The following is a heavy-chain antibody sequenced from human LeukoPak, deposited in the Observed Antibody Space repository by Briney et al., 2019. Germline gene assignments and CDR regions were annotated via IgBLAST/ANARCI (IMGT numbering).Heavy chain of an antibody. V-gene: IGHV4-34*01. CDR2: INHSGST. J-gene: IGHJ4*02. Sequence: SETLSLTCTVSGGSISSYYWSWIRQPPGKGLEWIGEINHSGSTNYNPSLKSRVAISVDTSKNQFSLKLSSVTAADTAVYYCARDESGWNYGGYWGQGTLVTVSS. CDR3: ARDESGWNYGGY. CDR1: GGSISSYY. D-gene: IGHD1-7*01.